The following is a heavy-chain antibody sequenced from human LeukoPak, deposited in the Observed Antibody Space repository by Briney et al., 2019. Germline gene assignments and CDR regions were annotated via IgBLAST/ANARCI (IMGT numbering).Heavy chain of an antibody. D-gene: IGHD6-13*01. Sequence: SETLSLTCTVSGYSISSGYYWGWIRQPPGEGLGWIGSIYHSGSTYYNPSLKSRVTISVDTSKNQFSLKLSSVTAADTAVYYCARDIAAAGFGYWGQGTLVTVSS. J-gene: IGHJ4*02. CDR1: GYSISSGYY. CDR3: ARDIAAAGFGY. V-gene: IGHV4-38-2*02. CDR2: IYHSGST.